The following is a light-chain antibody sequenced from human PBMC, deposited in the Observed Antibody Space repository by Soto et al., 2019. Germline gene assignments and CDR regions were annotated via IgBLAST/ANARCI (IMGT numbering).Light chain of an antibody. CDR3: LPDYDSPCT. J-gene: IGKJ1*01. CDR1: QGIRND. V-gene: IGKV1-6*01. CDR2: AAS. Sequence: AIQMTQSPSSLSASVGDRVTITCRASQGIRNDLGWYQQKPGKAPKLLIYAASSLQRGVPSRFSGSGAGTDFTRTISSLQPVAFAICSCLPDYDSPCTFGQGTKVEIK.